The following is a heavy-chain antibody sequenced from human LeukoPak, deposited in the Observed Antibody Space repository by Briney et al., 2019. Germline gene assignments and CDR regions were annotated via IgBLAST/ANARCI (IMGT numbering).Heavy chain of an antibody. CDR3: ARESPSDLGGSNDFDS. Sequence: SQTLSLTCTLSGFSLSRGSYWGWIRQPPGKGLEWIGSINHGGRAYYNPSLKSRVTISVDTSKNQFSLKLSSVTAADTAVYYCARESPSDLGGSNDFDSWGQGTLVTVSS. CDR1: GFSLSRGSY. V-gene: IGHV4-38-2*02. D-gene: IGHD3-16*01. J-gene: IGHJ4*02. CDR2: INHGGRA.